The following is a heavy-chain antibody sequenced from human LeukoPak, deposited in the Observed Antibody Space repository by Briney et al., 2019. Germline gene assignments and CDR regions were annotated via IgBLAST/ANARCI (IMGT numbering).Heavy chain of an antibody. Sequence: GGSLRLSCAASGFTFSSYSMNWVRHAPGKGLEWGSYISSSSSTIYYADSVKGRFTISRDNAKNSLYLQMNSLRAEDTAVYYCARDFSSSWYATFDYWGQGTLVTVSS. CDR1: GFTFSSYS. D-gene: IGHD6-13*01. CDR3: ARDFSSSWYATFDY. CDR2: ISSSSSTI. V-gene: IGHV3-48*01. J-gene: IGHJ4*02.